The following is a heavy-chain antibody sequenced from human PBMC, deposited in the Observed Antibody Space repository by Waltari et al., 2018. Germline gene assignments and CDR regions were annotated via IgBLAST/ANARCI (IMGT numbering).Heavy chain of an antibody. CDR1: GGTFSSYA. CDR2: IIPIFGTA. CDR3: AREGGSGSYGARYYYYYMDV. D-gene: IGHD3-10*01. J-gene: IGHJ6*03. V-gene: IGHV1-69*05. Sequence: QVQLVQSGAEVKKPGSLVKVSCKASGGTFSSYAISWVRQAPGQGLEWMGGIIPIFGTANYAQKFQGRVTITTDESTSTAYMELSSLRSEDTAVYYCAREGGSGSYGARYYYYYMDVWGKGTTVTVSS.